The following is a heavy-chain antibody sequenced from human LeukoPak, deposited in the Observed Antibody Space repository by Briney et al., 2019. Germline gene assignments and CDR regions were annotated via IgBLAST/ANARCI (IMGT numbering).Heavy chain of an antibody. D-gene: IGHD3-10*02. CDR1: GFTSSNAW. CDR3: TTDKRNIFGGY. V-gene: IGHV3-15*01. J-gene: IGHJ4*02. Sequence: PGGSLRLSCAASGFTSSNAWMSWVRQAPGKGLEWVGRIKSKTDGGTTDYAAPVKGRFTISRDDSKNTLYLQMNSLKTEDTAVYYCTTDKRNIFGGYWGQGTLVTVSS. CDR2: IKSKTDGGTT.